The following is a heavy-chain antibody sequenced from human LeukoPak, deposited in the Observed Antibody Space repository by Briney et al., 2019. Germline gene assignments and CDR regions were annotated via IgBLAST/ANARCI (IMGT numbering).Heavy chain of an antibody. CDR3: AKCAQSYGNDAFDL. V-gene: IGHV3-23*01. CDR2: IRGGGAGA. D-gene: IGHD5-18*01. CDR1: GFTSSSFY. Sequence: GGSLRLSCAASGFTSSSFYLGWVRQAPGKGLEWVSYIRGGGAGALYADSVKGRFTVSRDNSRSMLYLQMNSLRVEDTAVYYCAKCAQSYGNDAFDLWGPGTMVTVSS. J-gene: IGHJ3*01.